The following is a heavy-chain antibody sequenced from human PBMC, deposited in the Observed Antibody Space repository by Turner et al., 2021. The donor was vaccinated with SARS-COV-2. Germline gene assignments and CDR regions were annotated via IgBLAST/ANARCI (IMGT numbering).Heavy chain of an antibody. Sequence: QVQLVESGGGVVQPGRSLRISCAASACTFSSYSLHWVRQAPGKGRDGVAVISYDGSYKYYADSVKGLFTISRDNSKNTLYLQMNSLRAEDTAVYYCARARNYSSSWYGVDVPFDPWGQGTLVTVSS. CDR2: ISYDGSYK. CDR3: ARARNYSSSWYGVDVPFDP. V-gene: IGHV3-30-3*01. J-gene: IGHJ5*02. D-gene: IGHD6-13*01. CDR1: ACTFSSYS.